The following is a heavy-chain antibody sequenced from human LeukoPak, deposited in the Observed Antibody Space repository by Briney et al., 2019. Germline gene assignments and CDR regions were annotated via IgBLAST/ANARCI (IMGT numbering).Heavy chain of an antibody. D-gene: IGHD5-12*01. CDR1: GFTFSSYW. CDR2: IKQDGSEK. Sequence: PGGSLRLSCAASGFTFSSYWMSWVRQAPGKGLEWVANIKQDGSEKYYVDSVKGRFTISRDNAKNSLYLQMNSLRAEDTAVYYCARFLELGRGYSGYQVYYYYGMDVWGQGTTVTVSS. J-gene: IGHJ6*02. V-gene: IGHV3-7*01. CDR3: ARFLELGRGYSGYQVYYYYGMDV.